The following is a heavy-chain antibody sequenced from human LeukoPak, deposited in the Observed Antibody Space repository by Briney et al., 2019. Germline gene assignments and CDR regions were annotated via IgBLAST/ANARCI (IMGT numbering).Heavy chain of an antibody. CDR1: GFTFSISG. CDR2: IGRDRTTK. V-gene: IGHV3-30*02. D-gene: IGHD5-18*01. J-gene: IGHJ4*02. CDR3: ARDQAFTAMAAFIFDY. Sequence: GGSLRLSCAASGFTFSISGMHWVRQAPGEGLEWVAFIGRDRTTKYYADSVKGRFTISRDNSKHTLYLQMNSLRAEDTAVFYCARDQAFTAMAAFIFDYWGQGTLVTVSS.